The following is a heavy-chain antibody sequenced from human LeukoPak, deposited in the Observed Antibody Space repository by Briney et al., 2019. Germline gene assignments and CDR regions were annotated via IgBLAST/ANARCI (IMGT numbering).Heavy chain of an antibody. CDR2: LYYSGGT. CDR1: GDSIRSYY. D-gene: IGHD5-18*01. Sequence: PSETLSLTFTVSGDSIRSYYWSWIRQPPGKGLEWVGFLYYSGGTNYNPSLKGRVTMAVDTSTNQFSLKLSSVTAADTAVYYCARGRESYGFNYWFDPWGQGALVSVSS. V-gene: IGHV4-59*01. CDR3: ARGRESYGFNYWFDP. J-gene: IGHJ5*02.